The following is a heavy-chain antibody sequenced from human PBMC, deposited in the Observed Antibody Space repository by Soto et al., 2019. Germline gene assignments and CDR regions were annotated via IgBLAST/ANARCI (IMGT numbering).Heavy chain of an antibody. CDR2: IKSKTDGGTT. CDR1: GFTFSNAW. D-gene: IGHD3-3*01. J-gene: IGHJ6*03. V-gene: IGHV3-15*01. CDR3: TTDVSWIFGVVITLGDYYYYVDV. Sequence: GGSLRLSCAASGFTFSNAWMSWVRQAPGKGLEWVGRIKSKTDGGTTDYAAPVKGRFTISRDDSKNTLYLQMNSLKTEDTAVYYCTTDVSWIFGVVITLGDYYYYVDVWGKGTTVTVSS.